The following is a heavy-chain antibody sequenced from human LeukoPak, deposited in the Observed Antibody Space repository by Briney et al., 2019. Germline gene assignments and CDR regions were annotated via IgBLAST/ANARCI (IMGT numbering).Heavy chain of an antibody. Sequence: PGGSLRLSCAASGFTFRSYGMYWVRQAPGKGLEWVAVIWYDGSNKYYADSVKGRFTISRDNSKNTLYLQMNSLRAEDTAVYYCARGRDSNYAYYFDYWGQGTLVTVSS. D-gene: IGHD4-11*01. CDR2: IWYDGSNK. CDR1: GFTFRSYG. V-gene: IGHV3-33*01. J-gene: IGHJ4*02. CDR3: ARGRDSNYAYYFDY.